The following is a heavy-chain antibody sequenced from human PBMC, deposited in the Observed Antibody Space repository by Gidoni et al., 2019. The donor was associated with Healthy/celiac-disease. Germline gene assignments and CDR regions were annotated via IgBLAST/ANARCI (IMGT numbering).Heavy chain of an antibody. D-gene: IGHD3-3*01. CDR2: IIPIFGTA. CDR1: GGTFSSYA. V-gene: IGHV1-69*01. Sequence: QVQLVQSGDEVKKPGSSVKVSCKASGGTFSSYAISCVRQAPGQGIEWMGGIIPIFGTANYAQKFQGRVTITADESTSTAYMELSSLRSEDTAVYYCARDSNDFWSGYTHDAFDIWGQGTMVTVSS. CDR3: ARDSNDFWSGYTHDAFDI. J-gene: IGHJ3*02.